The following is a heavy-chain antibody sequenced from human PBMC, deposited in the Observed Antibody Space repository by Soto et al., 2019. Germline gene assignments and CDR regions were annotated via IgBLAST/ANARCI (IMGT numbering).Heavy chain of an antibody. CDR3: AKGGYCSSTSCYGYYYYYGMDV. V-gene: IGHV3-23*01. Sequence: GGSLRLSCAASGFTFSSYAMSWVRQAPGKGLEWVSAISGSGGSTYYADSVKGRFTISRDNSKNTLYLQMNSLRAEDTAVYYCAKGGYCSSTSCYGYYYYYGMDVWSQGTTVTVSS. CDR2: ISGSGGST. D-gene: IGHD2-2*01. J-gene: IGHJ6*02. CDR1: GFTFSSYA.